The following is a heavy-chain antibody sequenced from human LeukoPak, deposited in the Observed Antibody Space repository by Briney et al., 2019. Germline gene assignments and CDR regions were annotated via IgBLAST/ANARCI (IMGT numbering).Heavy chain of an antibody. CDR1: GYTFTGYY. V-gene: IGHV1-2*02. CDR2: INPNSGGT. D-gene: IGHD2-2*01. CDR3: ARDQDCSSTSCSDP. J-gene: IGHJ5*02. Sequence: GASVKVSCKASGYTFTGYYMHWVRQAPGQGLEWMGWINPNSGGTNYTQKFQGRVTMTRDTSISTAYMELSRLRSDDTAVYYCARDQDCSSTSCSDPWGQGTLVTVSS.